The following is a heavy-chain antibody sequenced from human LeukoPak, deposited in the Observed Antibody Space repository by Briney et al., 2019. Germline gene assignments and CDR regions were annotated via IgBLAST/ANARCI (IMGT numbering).Heavy chain of an antibody. CDR2: ISGSGGNI. CDR3: AKFTLRFLEWFNPWFDP. Sequence: PGGSLRLSCAASGSTFSSYAMSWVRQAPGKGLEWVSAISGSGGNIYSADSVKGRFTISRDNFKNTLFLQMNSLRAEDTAVYYCAKFTLRFLEWFNPWFDPWGQGTLVTVSS. CDR1: GSTFSSYA. D-gene: IGHD3-3*01. V-gene: IGHV3-23*01. J-gene: IGHJ5*02.